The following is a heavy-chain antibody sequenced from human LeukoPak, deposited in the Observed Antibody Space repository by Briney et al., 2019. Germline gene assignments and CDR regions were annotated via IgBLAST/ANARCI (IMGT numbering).Heavy chain of an antibody. Sequence: GGSLRLSCAASGFTFSSYWMHWVRQAPGKGLVWVSRINSDGSSTSYADSVKGRFTISRDNAKNTLYLQMNRLRAEDTAVYYCARAPTYYYDSSGYRNAFDIWGQGTMVTVSS. CDR3: ARAPTYYYDSSGYRNAFDI. CDR2: INSDGSST. J-gene: IGHJ3*02. CDR1: GFTFSSYW. D-gene: IGHD3-22*01. V-gene: IGHV3-74*01.